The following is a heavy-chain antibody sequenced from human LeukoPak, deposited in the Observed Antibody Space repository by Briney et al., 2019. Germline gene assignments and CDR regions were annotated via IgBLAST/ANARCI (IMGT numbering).Heavy chain of an antibody. J-gene: IGHJ4*02. D-gene: IGHD1-26*01. CDR1: GYTFINYG. CDR3: AREESIGSYQFLHDY. V-gene: IGHV1-18*01. CDR2: ISPYNGNT. Sequence: GASVKVSCKASGYTFINYGITWVRQAPGHGLEWMGWISPYNGNTKYLQKLQGRVTMTTDTSTSTAYMEVRSLRSDDTAVYYCAREESIGSYQFLHDYWGQGTLVTVSS.